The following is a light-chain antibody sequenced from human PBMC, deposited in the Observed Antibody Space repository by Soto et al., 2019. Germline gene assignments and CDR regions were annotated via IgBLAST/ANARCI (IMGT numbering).Light chain of an antibody. CDR2: DVS. CDR3: SSYAGSSWV. CDR1: SSDVGAYNY. J-gene: IGLJ3*02. V-gene: IGLV2-8*01. Sequence: QSALTQPPSASGSPGQSVTISCTGTSSDVGAYNYVSWYQQHPGKAPKLMIYDVSKRLSGVPYRFSGSKSGNAASLTVSGLQGEDEADYYCSSYAGSSWVFGGGTQLTVL.